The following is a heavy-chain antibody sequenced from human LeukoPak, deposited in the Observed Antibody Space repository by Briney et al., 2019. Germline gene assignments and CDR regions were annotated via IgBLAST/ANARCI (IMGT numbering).Heavy chain of an antibody. J-gene: IGHJ4*02. Sequence: GGSLRLSCGASGFTFTGLSMHWVRQAPGKGLEWVAVVADDEKTIFYADSLKGRFTVSRDNSKNTVYLQMNSLRDEDTAVYYCARNLFHWGQGTLVTVSS. D-gene: IGHD3-10*02. CDR1: GFTFTGLS. CDR3: ARNLFH. V-gene: IGHV3-30*04. CDR2: VADDEKTI.